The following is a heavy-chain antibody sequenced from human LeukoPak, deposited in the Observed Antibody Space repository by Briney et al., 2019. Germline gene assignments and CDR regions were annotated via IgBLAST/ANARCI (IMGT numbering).Heavy chain of an antibody. J-gene: IGHJ4*02. D-gene: IGHD1-1*01. Sequence: GGSLRLSCAASGFTFSSYWMSWVRQAPGKELEWVANINQDGSGKYYVDSVKGRFTISRDSAKNSLYLQLNSLRAEDTAIYYCAKGQELDDGVFDSWGQGTLVTVSS. CDR2: INQDGSGK. CDR3: AKGQELDDGVFDS. CDR1: GFTFSSYW. V-gene: IGHV3-7*05.